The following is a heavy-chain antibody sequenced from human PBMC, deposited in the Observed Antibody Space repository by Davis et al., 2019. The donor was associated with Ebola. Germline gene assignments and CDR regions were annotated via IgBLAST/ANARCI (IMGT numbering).Heavy chain of an antibody. D-gene: IGHD2-2*01. CDR3: ARGLPYCSSTSCYYYYYYMDV. J-gene: IGHJ6*03. CDR2: INPNSGGT. CDR1: GYTFTGYY. V-gene: IGHV1-2*02. Sequence: ASVKVSCKASGYTFTGYYMHWVRQAPGQGLEWMGWINPNSGGTKYAQKFQGRVTMTRDTSISTAYMELGRLRSDDTAVYYCARGLPYCSSTSCYYYYYYMDVWGKGTTVTVSS.